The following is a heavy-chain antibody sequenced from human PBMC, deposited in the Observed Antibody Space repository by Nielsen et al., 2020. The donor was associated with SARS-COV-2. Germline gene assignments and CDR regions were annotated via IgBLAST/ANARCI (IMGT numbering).Heavy chain of an antibody. Sequence: SETLSLTCTVSGGSISSSSYYWGWIRQPPGKGLEWIGSIYYSGSTYYNPSLKSRVTISVDTSKNQFSLKLSSVTAADTAVYYCARLDYGDYGWFDPWGQGTLVTVSS. CDR2: IYYSGST. CDR1: GGSISSSSYY. D-gene: IGHD4-17*01. V-gene: IGHV4-39*01. CDR3: ARLDYGDYGWFDP. J-gene: IGHJ5*02.